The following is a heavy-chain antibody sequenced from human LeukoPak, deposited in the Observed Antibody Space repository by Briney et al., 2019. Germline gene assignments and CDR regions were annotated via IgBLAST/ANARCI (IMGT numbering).Heavy chain of an antibody. CDR1: GDSISSYY. CDR3: ARPYSSSWYIVDY. Sequence: SETLSLTCTVSGDSISSYYWSWIRQPPGKGLEWIAYIYYSGSTNYNPSYKSRVTISVDTSKNQFSLKLSSVTAADTAVYYCARPYSSSWYIVDYWGQGALVTVSS. J-gene: IGHJ4*02. CDR2: IYYSGST. D-gene: IGHD6-13*01. V-gene: IGHV4-59*12.